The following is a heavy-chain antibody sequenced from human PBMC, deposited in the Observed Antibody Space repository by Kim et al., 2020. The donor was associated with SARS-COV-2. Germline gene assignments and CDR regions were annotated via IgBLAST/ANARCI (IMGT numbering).Heavy chain of an antibody. CDR2: INGSGGST. V-gene: IGHV3-23*01. D-gene: IGHD2-8*01. CDR3: AYRLKGAVDI. CDR1: GFTFSSYA. J-gene: IGHJ3*02. Sequence: GGSLRLSCAASGFTFSSYAMSWVRQAPGKGLEWVSAINGSGGSTYYADSVKGRFTISRDNSKNTLYLQMNSLRAEDTAVYYCAYRLKGAVDIWGQGTMVTVSS.